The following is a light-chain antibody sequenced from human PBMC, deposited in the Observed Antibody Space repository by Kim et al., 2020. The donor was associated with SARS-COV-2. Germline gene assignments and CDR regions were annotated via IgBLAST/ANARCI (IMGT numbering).Light chain of an antibody. Sequence: QSALTQPASVSGSPGQSITISCTGTNSDVGGYNSVSWYQQNPGKAPKLMIYEVSNRPPGVSTRFSGSKSGNTASLSISGLQAEDEADYYCQSYDSTLNLGVFGGGTQLTVL. CDR1: NSDVGGYNS. CDR3: QSYDSTLNLGV. J-gene: IGLJ3*02. CDR2: EVS. V-gene: IGLV2-14*01.